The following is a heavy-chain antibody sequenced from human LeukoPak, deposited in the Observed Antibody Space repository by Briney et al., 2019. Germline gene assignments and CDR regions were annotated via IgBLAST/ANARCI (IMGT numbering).Heavy chain of an antibody. V-gene: IGHV3-33*01. Sequence: GRSLRLSCAASGFTFRSCGMHWVRQAPGKGLEWVAVIWYDESNKYYADSVKGRFTVSRDNSKNTLYLQMNSLRAEDTAVYYCATAVASSSGWYADYWGQGTLVTVSS. CDR3: ATAVASSSGWYADY. D-gene: IGHD6-19*01. CDR2: IWYDESNK. CDR1: GFTFRSCG. J-gene: IGHJ4*02.